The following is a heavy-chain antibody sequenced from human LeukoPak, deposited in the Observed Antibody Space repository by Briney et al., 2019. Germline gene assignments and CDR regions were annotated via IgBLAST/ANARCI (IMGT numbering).Heavy chain of an antibody. V-gene: IGHV3-13*01. CDR2: IGTAGDT. J-gene: IGHJ6*02. D-gene: IGHD2-8*01. CDR1: GFTFSSYD. Sequence: PGGSPRLSCAASGFTFSSYDMHWVRQATGKGLEWVSAIGTAGDTYYPGSVKGRFTISRENAKNSLYLQMNSLRAEDTAVYYCARLTYAYGMDVWGQGTTVTVSS. CDR3: ARLTYAYGMDV.